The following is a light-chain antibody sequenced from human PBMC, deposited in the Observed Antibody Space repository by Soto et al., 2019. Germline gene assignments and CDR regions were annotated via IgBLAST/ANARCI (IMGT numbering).Light chain of an antibody. V-gene: IGLV3-21*04. CDR3: QVWDRSSYQVV. CDR1: NIGGKS. Sequence: SSELTQPPSVSVAPGKTAKISCGGNNIGGKSVHWYQQKAGQAPMLVISYDSDRPSGIPERFSGSNSGNTATLTISRVEAGDEADYHCQVWDRSSYQVVFGGGTQLTVL. CDR2: YDS. J-gene: IGLJ2*01.